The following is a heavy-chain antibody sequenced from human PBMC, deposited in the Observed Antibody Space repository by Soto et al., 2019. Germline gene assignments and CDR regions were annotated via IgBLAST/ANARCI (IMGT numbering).Heavy chain of an antibody. Sequence: SETLSLTCTVSGGSISSSSYYWGWIRQPPGKGLEWIGSIYYSGSTYYNPSLKSRVTISVDTSKNQFSLKLSSVTAADTAVYYCARRGDGYNFGFDYWGQGTLVTVSS. CDR1: GGSISSSSYY. CDR2: IYYSGST. J-gene: IGHJ4*02. CDR3: ARRGDGYNFGFDY. V-gene: IGHV4-39*01. D-gene: IGHD5-12*01.